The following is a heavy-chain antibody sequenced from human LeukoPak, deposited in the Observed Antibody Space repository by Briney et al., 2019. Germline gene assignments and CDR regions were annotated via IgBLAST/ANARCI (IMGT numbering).Heavy chain of an antibody. J-gene: IGHJ3*02. CDR1: GFRFSYHD. CDR2: IGAAGAHT. V-gene: IGHV3-64*02. CDR3: ARELGGTKTGGFDI. Sequence: GSLRLSCAASGFRFSYHDMHWVRQAPGKGLEFVSSIGAAGAHTFYADSVKGRFTISRDNFQSTMYLQMDGLRPEDSAVYYCARELGGTKTGGFDIWGLGTVVTVSS. D-gene: IGHD1-14*01.